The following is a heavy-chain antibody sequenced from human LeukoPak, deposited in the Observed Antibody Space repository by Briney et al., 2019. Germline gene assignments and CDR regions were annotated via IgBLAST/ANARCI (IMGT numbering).Heavy chain of an antibody. D-gene: IGHD2-21*02. CDR2: IYRGGST. CDR1: RFTVGSNY. CDR3: ARESPACGEDCYFDY. Sequence: PGGALRLSCAASRFTVGSNYMSWVRQAPPKGLAWVSIIYRGGSTNYADSVEGRFTISRDNSKNTLYLQMNSLRTDDTAVYYCARESPACGEDCYFDYWGQGTLVTVSS. J-gene: IGHJ4*02. V-gene: IGHV3-66*02.